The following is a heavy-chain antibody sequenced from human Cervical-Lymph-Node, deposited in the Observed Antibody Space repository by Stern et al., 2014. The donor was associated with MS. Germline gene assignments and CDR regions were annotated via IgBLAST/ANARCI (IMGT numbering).Heavy chain of an antibody. Sequence: VPLMQSGAEVKKPGSSMNVSCKTSGGTFSSSYAITWLRQAPGQGLEWLGRIIPILGLANYAQKFQDRVTITADTSTSTTYMQLSSLRSEDTAVYYCARGVVSNRAAATLHNLFDPWGQGTLVTVSS. J-gene: IGHJ5*02. CDR2: IIPILGLA. V-gene: IGHV1-69*04. D-gene: IGHD2-15*01. CDR1: GGTFSSSYA. CDR3: ARGVVSNRAAATLHNLFDP.